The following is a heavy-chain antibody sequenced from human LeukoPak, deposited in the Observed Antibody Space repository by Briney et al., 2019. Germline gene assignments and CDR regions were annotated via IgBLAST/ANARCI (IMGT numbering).Heavy chain of an antibody. D-gene: IGHD6-19*01. J-gene: IGHJ3*02. V-gene: IGHV4-4*09. Sequence: SETLSLTCTVSGGSISSYYWSWIRQPPGKGLEWIGNIYTSGNTNYNPSLKSRVAISVDTSKNQFSLKLNSVTAADMAVYYCARPYSSGWSGAFDIWAKGQWSPSLQ. CDR2: IYTSGNT. CDR1: GGSISSYY. CDR3: ARPYSSGWSGAFDI.